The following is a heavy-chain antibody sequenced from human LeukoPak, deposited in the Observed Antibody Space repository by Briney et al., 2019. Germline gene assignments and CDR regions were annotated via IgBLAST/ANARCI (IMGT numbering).Heavy chain of an antibody. CDR3: ARHRRDGYNHFDY. CDR1: GGTFSSYA. J-gene: IGHJ4*02. V-gene: IGHV1-69*13. CDR2: IIPIFGTA. D-gene: IGHD5-24*01. Sequence: SVKVSCKASGGTFSSYAISWVRQAPGQGLEWMGGIIPIFGTANYAQKFQGRVTITADESTNTAYMELSSLRSEDTAVYYCARHRRDGYNHFDYWGQGTLVTVSS.